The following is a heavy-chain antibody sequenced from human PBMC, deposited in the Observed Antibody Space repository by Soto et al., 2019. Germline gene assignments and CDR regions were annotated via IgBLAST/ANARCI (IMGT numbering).Heavy chain of an antibody. J-gene: IGHJ4*02. CDR3: AIASSGDTCYYRIEY. CDR1: DSTFDSHA. V-gene: IGHV3-23*01. Sequence: EVQLLESGGGLVQPGGSLRLSCAAADSTFDSHAMSWVRRAPGKGLEWVSSITGGGDITYYADSVRSRFTISRDNLKNTLYLQIHRLRGEETTVYYCAIASSGDTCYYRIEYRGQGTLVSVSS. CDR2: ITGGGDIT. D-gene: IGHD2-15*01.